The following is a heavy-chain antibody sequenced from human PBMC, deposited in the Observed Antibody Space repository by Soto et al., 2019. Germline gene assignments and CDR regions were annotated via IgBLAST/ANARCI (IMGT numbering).Heavy chain of an antibody. CDR2: IYYNGSA. V-gene: IGHV4-59*01. J-gene: IGHJ6*02. CDR3: ARERVSIFGVVLPAGVDV. D-gene: IGHD3-3*01. CDR1: GGSMNSYF. Sequence: QVQLQESGPGLVKPSETLSLICTVSGGSMNSYFWNWIRQSPGKGLEWIGYIYYNGSANYNPSLKSRVAISVDTYKNQFSLKLTSVTAADTAVYYCARERVSIFGVVLPAGVDVWGQGRTVTVSS.